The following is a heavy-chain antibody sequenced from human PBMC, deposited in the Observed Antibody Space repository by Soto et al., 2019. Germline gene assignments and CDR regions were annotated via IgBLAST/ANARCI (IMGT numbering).Heavy chain of an antibody. D-gene: IGHD3-22*01. Sequence: GESLKISCKGSGYSFTSYWISWVRQMPGKGLEWMGRIDPSDSYTNYSPSFQGHVTTSADKSISTAYLQWSSLKASDTAMYYCARSSYDSSGYYGTYYYGMDVWGQGTTVTVSS. CDR2: IDPSDSYT. V-gene: IGHV5-10-1*01. J-gene: IGHJ6*02. CDR3: ARSSYDSSGYYGTYYYGMDV. CDR1: GYSFTSYW.